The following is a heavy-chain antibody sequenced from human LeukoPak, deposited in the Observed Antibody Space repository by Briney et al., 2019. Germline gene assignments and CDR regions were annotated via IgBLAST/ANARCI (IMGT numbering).Heavy chain of an antibody. J-gene: IGHJ4*02. CDR3: ARDRFRGSTGNHFAY. D-gene: IGHD1-26*01. V-gene: IGHV1-18*01. CDR2: ISAYNGYT. Sequence: GASVKVSCKASGYTFTTYDISWVRRAPGQGLGWMGWISAYNGYTNYAQKFQDRVTMTTDTSTRTAYMEVRSLRSDDTAVYFCARDRFRGSTGNHFAYWGQGTLVTVSS. CDR1: GYTFTTYD.